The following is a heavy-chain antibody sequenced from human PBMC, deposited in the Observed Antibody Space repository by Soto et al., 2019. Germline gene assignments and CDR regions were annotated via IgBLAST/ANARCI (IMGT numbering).Heavy chain of an antibody. CDR1: LFRISNYF. J-gene: IGHJ6*02. CDR2: IKEDGSEK. CDR3: ARLRFRGMDV. Sequence: GGSLTLASVGALFRISNYFMIWVRQAPGKGLEWVANIKEDGSEKHYVEAVKARFTISRENAKNPLYLHVNSVRVEDTDLYYCARLRFRGMDVWGQGTTVTVSS. V-gene: IGHV3-7*03. D-gene: IGHD3-10*01.